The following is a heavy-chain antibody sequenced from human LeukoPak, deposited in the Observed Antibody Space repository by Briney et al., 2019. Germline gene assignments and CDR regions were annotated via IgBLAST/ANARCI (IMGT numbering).Heavy chain of an antibody. CDR2: INPSGGST. D-gene: IGHD6-13*01. CDR3: ARDSIAAAHAFDI. V-gene: IGHV1-46*01. Sequence: ASVKVSCKASGYTFTSYYMHWVRQAPGQGLEWMGIINPSGGSTSYAQKFQGRVTMTRDASTSTVYMELSSLRSEDTAVYYCARDSIAAAHAFDIWGQGTMVTVSS. J-gene: IGHJ3*02. CDR1: GYTFTSYY.